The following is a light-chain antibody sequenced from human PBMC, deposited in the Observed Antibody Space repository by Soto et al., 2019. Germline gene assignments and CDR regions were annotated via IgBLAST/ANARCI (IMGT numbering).Light chain of an antibody. V-gene: IGKV3-20*01. J-gene: IGKJ4*01. CDR2: GAS. Sequence: EIVLTQSPGTLSLSPGERATLSCRASQSVSSSSYLAWYQQKPGQAPRLLIYGASSRDTGIPDRFSGSGSGTDFTPTISRLEPEDFAVFYCQQYGSSLIFGGGPKVKTK. CDR3: QQYGSSLI. CDR1: QSVSSSSY.